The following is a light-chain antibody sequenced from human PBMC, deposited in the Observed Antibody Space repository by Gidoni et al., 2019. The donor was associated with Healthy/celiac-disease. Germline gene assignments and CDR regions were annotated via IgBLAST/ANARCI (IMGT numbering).Light chain of an antibody. CDR2: YAS. CDR3: QQRSNWLLT. CDR1: QSVSSY. V-gene: IGKV3-11*01. Sequence: EIVLTQSPATLSLSLGERATLSCRASQSVSSYLAWYQQKPGQAPRLLIYYASNRATGIPARFSGSGSGTDFTLTISSLEPEDLAVYYCQQRSNWLLTFGGGTKVEIK. J-gene: IGKJ4*01.